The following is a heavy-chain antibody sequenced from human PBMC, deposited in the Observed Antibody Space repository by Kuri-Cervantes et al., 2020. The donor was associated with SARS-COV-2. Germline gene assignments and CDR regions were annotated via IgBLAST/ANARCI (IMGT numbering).Heavy chain of an antibody. D-gene: IGHD2-2*01. CDR2: IYSGGST. Sequence: GESLKISCAASGFTVSSNYMSWVRQAPGKGLEWVSVIYSGGSTYYADSVKGRFTISRDNSKNTLYLQMNSLRAEDTAVYYCARGQAVPAARDYWGQGTLVTVSS. CDR3: ARGQAVPAARDY. CDR1: GFTVSSNY. V-gene: IGHV3-66*01. J-gene: IGHJ4*02.